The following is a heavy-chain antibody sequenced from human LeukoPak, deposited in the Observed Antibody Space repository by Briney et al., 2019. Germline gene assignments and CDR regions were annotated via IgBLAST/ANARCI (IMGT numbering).Heavy chain of an antibody. CDR2: IIPIFGTA. CDR3: ARDQDSSGYYSSFDY. CDR1: GGTFSSYA. V-gene: IGHV1-69*13. J-gene: IGHJ4*02. Sequence: ASVKVSCKASGGTFSSYAISWVRQAPGQGLEWMGGIIPIFGTANYAQKFQGRVTITADESTSTAYMELSSLRSDDTAVYYCARDQDSSGYYSSFDYWGQGTLVTVSS. D-gene: IGHD3-22*01.